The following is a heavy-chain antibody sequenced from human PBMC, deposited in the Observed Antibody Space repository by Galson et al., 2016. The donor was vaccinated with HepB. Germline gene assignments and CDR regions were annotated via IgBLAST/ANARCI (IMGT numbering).Heavy chain of an antibody. Sequence: SLRLSCAASGFTLSSYGMNWVRQAPGKGLEWVSYISYNSKSIYYADSVKGRFSISRDNAKNSLDLQMNSLRDEDTAVYYCAKSGGGYTYGTGGLDYWGQGTLVTVSS. CDR3: AKSGGGYTYGTGGLDY. V-gene: IGHV3-48*02. J-gene: IGHJ4*02. CDR1: GFTLSSYG. D-gene: IGHD5-18*01. CDR2: ISYNSKSI.